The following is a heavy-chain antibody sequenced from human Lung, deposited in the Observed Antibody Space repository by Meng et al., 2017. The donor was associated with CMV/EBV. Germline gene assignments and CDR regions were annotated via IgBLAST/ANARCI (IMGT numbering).Heavy chain of an antibody. CDR3: ARELGYCSSTSCYTCYYYVMDV. Sequence: GSLRLSCAVYGGSFSGYYWSWIRQPPRKGLEWIGEINHSGSTNYNPSLKSRVTISVDTSKNQFSLKLSSVTAADTAVYYCARELGYCSSTSCYTCYYYVMDVWGQGTAVTVSS. CDR1: GGSFSGYY. J-gene: IGHJ6*02. D-gene: IGHD2-2*02. V-gene: IGHV4-34*01. CDR2: INHSGST.